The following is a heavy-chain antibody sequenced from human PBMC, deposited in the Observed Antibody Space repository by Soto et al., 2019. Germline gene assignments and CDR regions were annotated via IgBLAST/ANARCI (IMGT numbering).Heavy chain of an antibody. CDR2: SYSSGST. D-gene: IGHD6-13*01. CDR3: ARGDSTTHGDSFDI. J-gene: IGHJ3*02. V-gene: IGHV4-59*01. CDR1: GGAISFYN. Sequence: PXVSLSITCTVSGGAISFYNWNWMRQSPGKGLEWIGYSYSSGSTNYNPSLKSRVTISVDTPKNQFSLQLTYVTAADTAVYYCARGDSTTHGDSFDIWGQGTMVTVPS.